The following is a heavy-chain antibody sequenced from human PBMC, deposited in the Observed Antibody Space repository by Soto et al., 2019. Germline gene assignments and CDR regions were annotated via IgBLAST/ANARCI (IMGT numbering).Heavy chain of an antibody. Sequence: QVQLVQSGAEVKKPGASVNVSCKASGYTFTSYDINWVRQATGQGLEGMGWMNPNRGNTGYAQKFQYRVTMTRNTSISTGYMELSSLRSEDTAVYYCAVEGYGDYSRWFDPWGQGTLVTVSS. CDR3: AVEGYGDYSRWFDP. CDR2: MNPNRGNT. V-gene: IGHV1-8*01. CDR1: GYTFTSYD. D-gene: IGHD4-17*01. J-gene: IGHJ5*02.